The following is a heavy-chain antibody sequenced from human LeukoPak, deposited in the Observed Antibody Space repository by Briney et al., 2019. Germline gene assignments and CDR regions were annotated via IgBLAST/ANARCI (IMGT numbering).Heavy chain of an antibody. Sequence: GGSLRLSCAASGFTFSSYSMNWVRQAPGKGLEWVSYISSSSSTIYYADSVKGRFTICRDNAKNSLYLQMNSLRAEDTAVYYCARAYDSSGYYSYYYMDVWGKGTTVTVSS. J-gene: IGHJ6*03. CDR2: ISSSSSTI. CDR1: GFTFSSYS. D-gene: IGHD3-22*01. CDR3: ARAYDSSGYYSYYYMDV. V-gene: IGHV3-48*01.